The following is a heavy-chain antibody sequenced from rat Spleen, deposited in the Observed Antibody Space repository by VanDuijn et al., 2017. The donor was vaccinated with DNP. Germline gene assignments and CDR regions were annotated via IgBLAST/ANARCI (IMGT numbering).Heavy chain of an antibody. J-gene: IGHJ4*01. Sequence: QVQLKESGPSLVQPSETLSLTCTVSGFSLINYSVRWVRQPSGKGPEWMGRMWFDGDAAYNSGLKSRLTFSRDTSKNQVFLKMNSLQSDDTGTYYCARDGPYYSSSPYGMDVWGQGTSVTVSS. CDR1: GFSLINYS. CDR2: MWFDGDA. CDR3: ARDGPYYSSSPYGMDV. V-gene: IGHV2-63*01. D-gene: IGHD1-2*01.